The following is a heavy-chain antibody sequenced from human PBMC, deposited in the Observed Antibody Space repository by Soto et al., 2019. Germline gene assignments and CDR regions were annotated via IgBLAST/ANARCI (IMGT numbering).Heavy chain of an antibody. Sequence: QVQLVQSGAEVKKPGASVKVSCKASGYTFTSYGFSWVRQAPGQGLELMGWISAYNGDTNYPQKFQGRVTLTTDTYTSSAYMELRSLRSDDTAVDYCARSGRYYGGDTAYWGQGTLVTVSS. CDR1: GYTFTSYG. CDR3: ARSGRYYGGDTAY. V-gene: IGHV1-18*01. J-gene: IGHJ4*02. CDR2: ISAYNGDT. D-gene: IGHD2-21*02.